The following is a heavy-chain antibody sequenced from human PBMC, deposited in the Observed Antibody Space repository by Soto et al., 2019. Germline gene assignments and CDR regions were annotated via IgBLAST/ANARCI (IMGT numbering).Heavy chain of an antibody. J-gene: IGHJ6*04. D-gene: IGHD3-10*01. CDR3: AKDYYYGSGSYSGMDV. Sequence: RGSLRLSCAASGFTFDDCTMHWVRQAPGKGLEWVSLISWDGGSTYYADSVKGRFTISRDNSKNSLYLQMNSLRTEDPALYYCAKDYYYGSGSYSGMDVWGKGTTVTVSS. CDR2: ISWDGGST. V-gene: IGHV3-43*01. CDR1: GFTFDDCT.